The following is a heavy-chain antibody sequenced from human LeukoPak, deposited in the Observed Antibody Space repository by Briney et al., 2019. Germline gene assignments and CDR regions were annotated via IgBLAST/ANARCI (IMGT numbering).Heavy chain of an antibody. CDR1: GFXFSSYS. CDR3: ARDLMAVAGTGFDY. Sequence: GGSLRLSCAASGFXFSSYSMNWVRQAPGKGLEWVSSISRGGDYTYSEDSVKGRFTISRDNAKDSLYLQLNSLRAEDTAVYYCARDLMAVAGTGFDYWGQGTLVTVSS. D-gene: IGHD6-19*01. J-gene: IGHJ4*02. CDR2: ISRGGDYT. V-gene: IGHV3-21*01.